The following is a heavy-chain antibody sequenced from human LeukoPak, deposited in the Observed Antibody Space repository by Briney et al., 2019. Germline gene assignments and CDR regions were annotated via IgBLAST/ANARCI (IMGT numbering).Heavy chain of an antibody. V-gene: IGHV1-46*01. Sequence: ASVKVSCKASGYTFTSYYMHWVRQAPGQGLEWMGIINPSGGSTSYAQKFQGRVTMTRDTSTSTVYMELSSLRSEDTAVYYCARASTNYDFWSGYLYEFDYWGQGTLSPSPQ. D-gene: IGHD3-3*01. CDR2: INPSGGST. CDR3: ARASTNYDFWSGYLYEFDY. J-gene: IGHJ4*02. CDR1: GYTFTSYY.